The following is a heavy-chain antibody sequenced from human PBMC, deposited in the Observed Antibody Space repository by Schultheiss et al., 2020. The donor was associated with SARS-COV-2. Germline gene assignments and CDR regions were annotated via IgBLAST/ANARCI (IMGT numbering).Heavy chain of an antibody. Sequence: ETLSLTCAVYGGSFSGYYWSWIRQPPGKGLEWVSAISGSGGSTYYADSVKGRFTISRDNSKNTLYLQMNSLRAEDTAVYYCAKDQASWAHYYFDYWGQGTLVTVSS. CDR3: AKDQASWAHYYFDY. CDR2: ISGSGGST. CDR1: GGSFSGYY. J-gene: IGHJ4*02. V-gene: IGHV3-23*01. D-gene: IGHD2-2*01.